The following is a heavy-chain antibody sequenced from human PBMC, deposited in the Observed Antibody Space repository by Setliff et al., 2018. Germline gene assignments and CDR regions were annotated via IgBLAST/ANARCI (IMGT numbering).Heavy chain of an antibody. CDR1: GYTFINYE. Sequence: ASVKVSCKASGYTFINYEINWVRQATGQGLEWMGGMNPNNGETIYAQKFQGRVTMTEDTSTDTAYMELSSLRSEDTAVYYCATGAYYYDSSGYPAEYFQHWGQGTLVTVSS. CDR2: MNPNNGET. CDR3: ATGAYYYDSSGYPAEYFQH. J-gene: IGHJ1*01. D-gene: IGHD3-22*01. V-gene: IGHV1-8*02.